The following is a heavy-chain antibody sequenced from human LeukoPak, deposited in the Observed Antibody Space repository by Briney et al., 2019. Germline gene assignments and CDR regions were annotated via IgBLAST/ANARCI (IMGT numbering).Heavy chain of an antibody. CDR2: IYHSGST. J-gene: IGHJ4*02. Sequence: SETLSLTCTVSGGSISSYYWGWIRQPPGKGLEWIGSIYHSGSTYYNPSLKSRVTISISTSKNQFSLKLSSVTAADTAVYYCARSRGTTVTTVLDYWGQGTLVTVSS. CDR1: GGSISSYY. D-gene: IGHD4-17*01. V-gene: IGHV4-39*07. CDR3: ARSRGTTVTTVLDY.